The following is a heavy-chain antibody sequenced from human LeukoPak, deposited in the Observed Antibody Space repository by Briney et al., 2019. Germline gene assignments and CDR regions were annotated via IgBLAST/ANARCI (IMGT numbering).Heavy chain of an antibody. V-gene: IGHV4-34*01. CDR2: INHSGST. CDR3: ARNRGSYASDY. CDR1: GGSFSGYY. D-gene: IGHD1-26*01. Sequence: SETLSLTCAVYGGSFSGYYWSWIRQPPGKGLEWIGEINHSGSTNSHPSLKSRVTISVDTSKIQFSLKLSSVTAADTAVYYCARNRGSYASDYWGQGTLVTVSS. J-gene: IGHJ4*02.